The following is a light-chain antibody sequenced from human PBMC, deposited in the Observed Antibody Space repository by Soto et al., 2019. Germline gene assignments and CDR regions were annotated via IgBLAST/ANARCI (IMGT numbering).Light chain of an antibody. CDR1: QNVNSKY. Sequence: EIVLTQSPGTLSLSPGERASLSCRASQNVNSKYLAWYQQKPGQAPRLLIYDASSRATGIPARFGGSGSGTDFTLTITSLQSEDFAVYYCQQHNNWPGTFGQGTKVDIK. CDR2: DAS. V-gene: IGKV3D-20*02. J-gene: IGKJ1*01. CDR3: QQHNNWPGT.